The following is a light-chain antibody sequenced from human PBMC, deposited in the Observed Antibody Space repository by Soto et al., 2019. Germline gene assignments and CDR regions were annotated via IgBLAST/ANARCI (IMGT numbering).Light chain of an antibody. CDR3: AVWDDSLSGMI. CDR2: NNN. V-gene: IGLV1-44*01. Sequence: QPVLTQPPSASGTPGQRVTISCSGSSSNIETNTVDWYQHLPGTAPKVLIFNNNQRPSGVPDRFSGSKSGTSASLAISGLQSEDEAHYYCAVWDDSLSGMIFGGGTKLTVL. J-gene: IGLJ2*01. CDR1: SSNIETNT.